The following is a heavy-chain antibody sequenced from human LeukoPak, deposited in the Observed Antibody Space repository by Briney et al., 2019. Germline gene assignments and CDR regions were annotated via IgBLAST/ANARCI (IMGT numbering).Heavy chain of an antibody. CDR2: IYSGGST. J-gene: IGHJ4*02. CDR3: ARDTYDSSGYYPNY. CDR1: GFTVSSNY. V-gene: IGHV3-66*01. D-gene: IGHD3-22*01. Sequence: GVSLRLSCAASGFTVSSNYMSWVRQAPGKGLEWVSVIYSGGSTYYADSVKGRFTISRDNSKNTLYLQMNSLRAEDTAVYYCARDTYDSSGYYPNYWGQGTLVTVSS.